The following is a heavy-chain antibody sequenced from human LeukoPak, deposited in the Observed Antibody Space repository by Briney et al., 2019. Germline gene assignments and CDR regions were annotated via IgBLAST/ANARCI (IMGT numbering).Heavy chain of an antibody. Sequence: SQTLSLTCAISGDSVSSNSATWNWVRQSPSRGLEWLGRTYYRSKWYNDYAISVKSRITINSDTPKNQFSLELKSVTPEDTAVYYCARDQADTAMDGMDVWGQGTTVTVSS. CDR1: GDSVSSNSAT. CDR3: ARDQADTAMDGMDV. V-gene: IGHV6-1*01. CDR2: TYYRSKWYN. D-gene: IGHD5-18*01. J-gene: IGHJ6*02.